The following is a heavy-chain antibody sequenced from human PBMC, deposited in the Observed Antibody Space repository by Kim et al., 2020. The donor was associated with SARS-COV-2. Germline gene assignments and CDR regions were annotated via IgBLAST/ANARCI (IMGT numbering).Heavy chain of an antibody. CDR2: INHSGST. CDR3: ARKPYSGSYYFDY. Sequence: SETLSLTCAVYSGSFSGYYWSWIRQPPGKGLEWIGEINHSGSTNYNPSLKSRVTISVDTSKNQFSLKLSSVTAADTAVYYCARKPYSGSYYFDYWGQGTL. V-gene: IGHV4-34*01. CDR1: SGSFSGYY. D-gene: IGHD1-26*01. J-gene: IGHJ4*02.